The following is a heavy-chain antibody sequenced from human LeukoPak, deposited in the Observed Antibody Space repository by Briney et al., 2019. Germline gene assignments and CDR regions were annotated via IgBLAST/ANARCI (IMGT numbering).Heavy chain of an antibody. J-gene: IGHJ6*03. V-gene: IGHV3-48*02. CDR1: GFTFSSYS. CDR3: ARVGIVVVAATVYYYMDV. D-gene: IGHD2-15*01. CDR2: ISSSSSTI. Sequence: QTGGSLRLSCAASGFTFSSYSMNWVRQAPGKGLEWVSYISSSSSTIYYADSVKGRFTISRDNAKNPLYLQMNSLRDEDTAVYYCARVGIVVVAATVYYYMDVWGKGTTVTVSS.